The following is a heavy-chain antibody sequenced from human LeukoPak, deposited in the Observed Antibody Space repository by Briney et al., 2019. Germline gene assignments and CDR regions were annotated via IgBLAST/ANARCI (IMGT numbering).Heavy chain of an antibody. CDR3: AGGLTPTGNDY. V-gene: IGHV4-30-2*01. CDR2: IYHSGST. J-gene: IGHJ4*02. Sequence: NASETLSLTCAVSGGSISSGGYSWSWIRQPPGKGLEWIGYIYHSGSTYYNPSLKSRVTISVDRSKNRFSLKLSSVTAADTAVYYCAGGLTPTGNDYWGQGTLVTVSS. CDR1: GGSISSGGYS. D-gene: IGHD3-16*01.